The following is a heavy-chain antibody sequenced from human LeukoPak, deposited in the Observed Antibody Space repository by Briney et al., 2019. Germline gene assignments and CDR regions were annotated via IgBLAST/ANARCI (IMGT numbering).Heavy chain of an antibody. Sequence: SETLSLTCTVSGGSISSGGYYWSWIRQHPGKGLEWIGYSYYSGSTYYNPSLKSRVTISVDTSKNQFSPKLSSVTAADTAVYYCARDVDCPDCRGRVENWFDPWGQGTLVTVSS. V-gene: IGHV4-31*03. J-gene: IGHJ5*02. D-gene: IGHD3/OR15-3a*01. CDR3: ARDVDCPDCRGRVENWFDP. CDR1: GGSISSGGYY. CDR2: SYYSGST.